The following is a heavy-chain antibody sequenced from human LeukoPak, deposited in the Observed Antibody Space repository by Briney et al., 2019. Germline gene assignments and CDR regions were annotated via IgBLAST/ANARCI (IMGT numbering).Heavy chain of an antibody. CDR1: GYTFIAYY. CDR3: ARDGYCRGSSCPFQH. D-gene: IGHD2-2*03. CDR2: INPNSGAT. V-gene: IGHV1-2*02. J-gene: IGHJ1*01. Sequence: GASVKVSCKASGYTFIAYYMFWVRQAPGQGLEWMGWINPNSGATGHAQKFQGRVTMTRDTSISTSYMEVTGPRSDDTAVYFCARDGYCRGSSCPFQHWGQGTMVTVSS.